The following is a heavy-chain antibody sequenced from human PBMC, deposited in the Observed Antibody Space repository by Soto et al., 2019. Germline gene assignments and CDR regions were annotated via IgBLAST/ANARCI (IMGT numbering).Heavy chain of an antibody. Sequence: PSATLSLTCPFAGVSISRYYLILIRQPPGKGLEWIGYIYYSGSTNYNPSLKSRVTISVDTSKNQFSLKLSSVTAADTAVYYCARVIAALYYFDYGGQGTLVNV. CDR3: ARVIAALYYFDY. CDR1: GVSISRYY. CDR2: IYYSGST. J-gene: IGHJ4*02. D-gene: IGHD6-6*01. V-gene: IGHV4-59*01.